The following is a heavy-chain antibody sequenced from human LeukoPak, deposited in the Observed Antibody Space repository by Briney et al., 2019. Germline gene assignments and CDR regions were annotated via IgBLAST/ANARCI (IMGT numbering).Heavy chain of an antibody. CDR1: GFTFSSYA. J-gene: IGHJ4*02. CDR3: ARPLRLGELSPFDY. D-gene: IGHD3-16*02. V-gene: IGHV3-23*01. CDR2: ISGSGGST. Sequence: TGGSLRLSCAASGFTFSSYAMSWVRQAPGKGLEWVSAISGSGGSTYYADSVKGRFTISRDNSKNTLYLQMNSLRAEDTAVYYCARPLRLGELSPFDYWGQGTLVTVSS.